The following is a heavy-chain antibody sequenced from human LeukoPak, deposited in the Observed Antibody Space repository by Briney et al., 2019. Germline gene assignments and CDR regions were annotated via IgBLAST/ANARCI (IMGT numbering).Heavy chain of an antibody. CDR1: GGSFSGYY. V-gene: IGHV4-34*01. J-gene: IGHJ4*02. Sequence: PSETLSLTCAVYGGSFSGYYWSWIRQPSWKRLEWIGEINHSGSTNYNPSLKSRVTISVDTSKNQFSLKLSSVTAADTAVYYCAGGRQLVDYWGQGTLVTVSS. D-gene: IGHD6-13*01. CDR3: AGGRQLVDY. CDR2: INHSGST.